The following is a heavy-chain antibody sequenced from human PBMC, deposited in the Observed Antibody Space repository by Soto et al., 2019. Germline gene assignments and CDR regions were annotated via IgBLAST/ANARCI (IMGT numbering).Heavy chain of an antibody. CDR1: GGSFSGYY. J-gene: IGHJ4*02. CDR3: ARGSMVRGVIIISPFDY. V-gene: IGHV4-34*01. Sequence: SETLSLTCAVYGGSFSGYYWSWIRQPPGKGLEWIGEINHSGSTNYNPSLKSRVTISVDTSKNQFSLKLSSVTAADTAVYYCARGSMVRGVIIISPFDYWGQGTLVTVSS. D-gene: IGHD3-10*01. CDR2: INHSGST.